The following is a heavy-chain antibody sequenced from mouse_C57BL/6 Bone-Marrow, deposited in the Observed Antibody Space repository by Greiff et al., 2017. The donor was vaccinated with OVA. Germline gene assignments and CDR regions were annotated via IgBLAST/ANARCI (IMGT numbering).Heavy chain of an antibody. D-gene: IGHD1-1*01. J-gene: IGHJ4*01. CDR2: IRTKANGYTT. CDR3: ARFNYYYAMEY. CDR1: GFTFTDYY. Sequence: EVQGVESGGGLVQPGGSLSLSCAASGFTFTDYYMSWVRQPPGKALEWLGFIRTKANGYTTDYSASVKGRFTISRDNSQSILYLQMNALRAEDSATYYCARFNYYYAMEYGGQGTSVTVSS. V-gene: IGHV7-3*01.